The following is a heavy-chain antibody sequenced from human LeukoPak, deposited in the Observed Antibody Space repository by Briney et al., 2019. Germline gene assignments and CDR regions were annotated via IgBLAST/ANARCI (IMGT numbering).Heavy chain of an antibody. CDR3: TRGAFNYNDGCYHGMDV. Sequence: SVNVSCKASGGTFSSSGINGVRQAPGQGLEWMGGIIPIFDTPNYAHKFQGRVTITADKSTSTAYMELSSLRSEDTAVYYCTRGAFNYNDGCYHGMDVWGKGTTVTVSS. CDR2: IIPIFDTP. V-gene: IGHV1-69*06. J-gene: IGHJ6*04. D-gene: IGHD1-1*01. CDR1: GGTFSSSG.